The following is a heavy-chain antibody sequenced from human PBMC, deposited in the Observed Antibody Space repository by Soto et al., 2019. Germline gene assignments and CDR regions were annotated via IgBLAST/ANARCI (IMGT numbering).Heavy chain of an antibody. CDR1: GFTFSSYI. V-gene: IGHV3-48*02. J-gene: IGHJ4*02. Sequence: EVQLVESGGGLVQPGGSLRLSCAASGFTFSSYIMNWVRQAPGKGLEWVSYISSSSSTIYYADSVKGRFTISRDNAKNSLYLQMNSLRDEDTAVYYCARGLYYYDSRRYWGYWGQRTPVTVSS. CDR3: ARGLYYYDSRRYWGY. CDR2: ISSSSSTI. D-gene: IGHD3-22*01.